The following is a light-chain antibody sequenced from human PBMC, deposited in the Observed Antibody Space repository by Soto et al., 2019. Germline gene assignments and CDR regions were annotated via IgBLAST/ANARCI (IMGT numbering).Light chain of an antibody. V-gene: IGKV3-20*01. CDR2: GSS. CDR1: QSVSSSY. J-gene: IGKJ4*01. CDR3: QGCGGSHRVT. Sequence: EIVLTQSPGTLSLSPGERATLSCRASQSVSSSYLAWYQQKPGQAPRLLIYGSSSRATGIPDRFSGSGSGPDFTLTIRRRDADEFAVYYCQGCGGSHRVTCGGGTKLEVK.